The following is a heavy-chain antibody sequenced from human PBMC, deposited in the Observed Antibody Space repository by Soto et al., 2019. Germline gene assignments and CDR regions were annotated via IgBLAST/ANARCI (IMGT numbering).Heavy chain of an antibody. CDR2: IRSKANSYAT. CDR3: TNGMDV. Sequence: EVQLVESGGGLVQPGGSLKLSCAASGFNFSGFGMHWVRQASGNGLEWVGRIRSKANSYATAYAASVNGRFTISRDDSKNTAYLQMNSLKTEDTAVYYCTNGMDVWGQGTAVTVFS. V-gene: IGHV3-73*02. J-gene: IGHJ6*02. CDR1: GFNFSGFG.